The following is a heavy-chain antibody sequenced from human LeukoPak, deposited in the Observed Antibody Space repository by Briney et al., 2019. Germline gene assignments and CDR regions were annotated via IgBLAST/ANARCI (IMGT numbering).Heavy chain of an antibody. V-gene: IGHV4-4*07. D-gene: IGHD4-11*01. J-gene: IGHJ4*02. CDR3: ARGPTTVTRAFDY. Sequence: SETLSLTCTVSGGSISNYYWNWIRQPAGKGLEWIGRIYTSGSTNYNPSLKSRVTMSVDTSKNQFSLKLSSVTAADTAVYYCARGPTTVTRAFDYWGQGTLVTVSS. CDR2: IYTSGST. CDR1: GGSISNYY.